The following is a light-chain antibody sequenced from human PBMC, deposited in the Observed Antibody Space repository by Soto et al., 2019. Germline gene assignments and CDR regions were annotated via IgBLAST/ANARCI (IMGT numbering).Light chain of an antibody. J-gene: IGLJ1*01. CDR3: TSHAGTINFPYI. CDR2: EDN. CDR1: SSDVGAYNY. Sequence: QSVLTQPPSASGSPGQSVTISCTGTSSDVGAYNYVSWYQHHPGKAPKLMVYEDNKRPSGVPDRFSGSKSGNTASLTVSGLQAEDEADYYCTSHAGTINFPYIFGTGTKVTVL. V-gene: IGLV2-8*01.